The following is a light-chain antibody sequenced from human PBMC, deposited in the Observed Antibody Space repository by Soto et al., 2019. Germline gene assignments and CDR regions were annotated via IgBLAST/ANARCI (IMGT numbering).Light chain of an antibody. Sequence: QSALTQPASVSGSPGQSLTISCTGTSSDVGGYNFVSWYQQHPGKAPKFLIYDVSNRPSGVSNRFSGSKSGNTASLTISGLQAEDEADYYCSSYSTISTYVFGTGTKVTAL. J-gene: IGLJ1*01. CDR1: SSDVGGYNF. CDR2: DVS. CDR3: SSYSTISTYV. V-gene: IGLV2-14*01.